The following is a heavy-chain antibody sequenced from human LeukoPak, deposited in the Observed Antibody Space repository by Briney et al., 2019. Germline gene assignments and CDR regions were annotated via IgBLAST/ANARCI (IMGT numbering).Heavy chain of an antibody. V-gene: IGHV3-48*01. J-gene: IGHJ5*02. CDR2: ISSSSSTI. CDR1: GFTFSSYS. D-gene: IGHD3-3*01. CDR3: ARDRTYYDFWSGYYT. Sequence: GGSLRLSCAASGFTFSSYSMNWVRQAPGKGLEWVSYISSSSSTIYYADSVKGRFTISRDNAKNSLYLQMSSLRAEDTAVYYCARDRTYYDFWSGYYTWGQGTLVTVSS.